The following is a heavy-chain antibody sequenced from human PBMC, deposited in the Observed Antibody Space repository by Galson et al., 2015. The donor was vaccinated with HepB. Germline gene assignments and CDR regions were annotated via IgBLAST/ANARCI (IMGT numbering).Heavy chain of an antibody. CDR1: GYSFNNYA. D-gene: IGHD3-10*01. CDR2: IIPVLDVT. Sequence: SVKVSCKASGYSFNNYAITWVRQAPGQGLQWMAEIIPVLDVTKHAQKFQGRVTVTADKSTNTAYMELSSLRSDDTAIYYCARRRSSGSYYPLDFWGQGTLVTVSS. J-gene: IGHJ4*02. CDR3: ARRRSSGSYYPLDF. V-gene: IGHV1-69*10.